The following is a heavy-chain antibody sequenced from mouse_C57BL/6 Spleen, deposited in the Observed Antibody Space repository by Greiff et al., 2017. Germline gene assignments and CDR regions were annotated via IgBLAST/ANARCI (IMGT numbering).Heavy chain of an antibody. Sequence: VQLQQPGAELVRPGSSVKLSCKASGYTFTSYWMHWVKQRPIQGLEWIGNIDPSDSETLYNQKFKDKATLTVDKSSSTAFMQLSSLTSEDSAVYYCARSHYYGSSYGYFGVWGTGTTVTVSS. CDR2: IDPSDSET. CDR3: ARSHYYGSSYGYFGV. J-gene: IGHJ1*03. CDR1: GYTFTSYW. D-gene: IGHD1-1*01. V-gene: IGHV1-52*01.